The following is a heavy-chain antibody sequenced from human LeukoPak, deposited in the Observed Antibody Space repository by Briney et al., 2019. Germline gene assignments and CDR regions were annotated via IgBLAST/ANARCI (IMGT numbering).Heavy chain of an antibody. CDR2: INTDGSST. J-gene: IGHJ4*02. CDR3: ARSSSGWYPLDC. D-gene: IGHD3-22*01. Sequence: PGGSLRLSCAASGFTFSSYWMHWVRQVPGKGLVWVSRINTDGSSTTYADSVKGRFTISRDNAKNTLCLQMNSLRAEDTAVYYCARSSSGWYPLDCWGQGTLVTVSS. V-gene: IGHV3-74*01. CDR1: GFTFSSYW.